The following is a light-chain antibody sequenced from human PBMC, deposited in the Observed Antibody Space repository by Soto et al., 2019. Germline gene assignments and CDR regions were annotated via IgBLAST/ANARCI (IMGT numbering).Light chain of an antibody. Sequence: EIVLTQSPGTLSLSPGERATLPCRASQSVSSSFLAWYQQKPGQAPKVLIYGASSRATRIPDRFSGSGSGTDFTLTNSRLEPEDFAAYCCHQYDSSPWTVGQGTRVEIK. V-gene: IGKV3-20*01. J-gene: IGKJ1*01. CDR2: GAS. CDR3: HQYDSSPWT. CDR1: QSVSSSF.